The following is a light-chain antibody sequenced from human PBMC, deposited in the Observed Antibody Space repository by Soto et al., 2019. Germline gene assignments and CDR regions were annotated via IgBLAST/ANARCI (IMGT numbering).Light chain of an antibody. CDR2: EGT. J-gene: IGLJ1*01. CDR1: SRDVGSYNL. Sequence: QSALTQPASVSGSPGQSITISCTGTSRDVGSYNLVSWYQQHPGNAPTLIIYEGTKRPSGVSYRFSGSKSGNTASLTISGLQEENEGDYHCGSLAGSSTYVFGTGTKLTVL. V-gene: IGLV2-23*01. CDR3: GSLAGSSTYV.